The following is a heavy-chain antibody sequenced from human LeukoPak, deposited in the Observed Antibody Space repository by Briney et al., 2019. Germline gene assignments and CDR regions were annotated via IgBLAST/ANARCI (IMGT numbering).Heavy chain of an antibody. CDR1: GGTFSSYA. CDR2: IIPIFGTA. Sequence: GSSVKVSCKASGGTFSSYAISWVRQAPGQGLEWMGGIIPIFGTANYAQKFQGRVTITADESTSTAYMELSSLRSEDTAVYYCARDAYYYGSGSYYTGGLDYWGQGTLVTVSS. V-gene: IGHV1-69*01. J-gene: IGHJ4*02. D-gene: IGHD3-10*01. CDR3: ARDAYYYGSGSYYTGGLDY.